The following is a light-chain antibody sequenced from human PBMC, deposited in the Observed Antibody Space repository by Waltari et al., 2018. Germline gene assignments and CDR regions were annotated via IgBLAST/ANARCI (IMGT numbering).Light chain of an antibody. J-gene: IGKJ4*01. CDR3: QQSYRTPPLT. Sequence: DIQMTQSPSSLSASVGDRVTITCRASQSISGYLNWYQQKPGKAPKVLIYATSSLQSGVPSRFSGSGSGTDFTLTITSLQPEDCATYYCQQSYRTPPLTFGGGTKVEIK. V-gene: IGKV1-39*01. CDR1: QSISGY. CDR2: ATS.